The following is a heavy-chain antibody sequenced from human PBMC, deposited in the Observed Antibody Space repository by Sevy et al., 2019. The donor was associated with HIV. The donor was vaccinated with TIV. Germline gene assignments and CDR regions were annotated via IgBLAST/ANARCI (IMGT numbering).Heavy chain of an antibody. CDR3: ARDRPYYYGSGSSGVGAFDI. V-gene: IGHV4-61*01. J-gene: IGHJ3*02. CDR1: GGSVSSGSYY. Sequence: SETLSLTCTVSGGSVSSGSYYWSWIRQPPGKGLEWIGYIYYSGSTNYYPSLKSRVTISVDTSKNQFSLKLSSVTAADTAVYYCARDRPYYYGSGSSGVGAFDIWGQGTMVTVSS. D-gene: IGHD3-10*01. CDR2: IYYSGST.